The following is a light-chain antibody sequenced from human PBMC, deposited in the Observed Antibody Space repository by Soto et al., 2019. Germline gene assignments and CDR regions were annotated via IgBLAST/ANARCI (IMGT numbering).Light chain of an antibody. V-gene: IGKV1-5*01. CDR2: GAS. CDR3: QHHKSYAQT. J-gene: IGKJ1*01. CDR1: QSIRHY. Sequence: DIQMTQSPPTLSASVGDRVTITCRASQSIRHYLAWYQQMPGKAPKLLIYGASTLQSGVPSRFSGSGSGTEFTLNISSLKIDYFGTIFCQHHKSYAQTFDQGTKVDIK.